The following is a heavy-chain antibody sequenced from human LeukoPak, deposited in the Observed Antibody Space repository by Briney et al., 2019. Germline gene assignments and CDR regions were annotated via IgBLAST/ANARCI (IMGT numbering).Heavy chain of an antibody. D-gene: IGHD6-6*01. J-gene: IGHJ6*03. CDR1: GYTFTSYD. CDR3: ASVFKGVAARRGDYYYYMDV. CDR2: MNPNSGNT. V-gene: IGHV1-8*03. Sequence: ASVKVSCKASGYTFTSYDINWVRQATGQGLEWMGWMNPNSGNTGYAQKFQGRVTTTRNTSISTAYMELSSLRSEDTAVYYCASVFKGVAARRGDYYYYMDVWGKGTTVTVSS.